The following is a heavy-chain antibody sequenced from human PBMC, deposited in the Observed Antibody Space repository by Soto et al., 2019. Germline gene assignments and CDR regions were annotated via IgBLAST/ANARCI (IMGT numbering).Heavy chain of an antibody. CDR3: ARLDCSGGSCYPYYFEH. CDR1: GFTFSASA. D-gene: IGHD2-15*01. J-gene: IGHJ4*02. V-gene: IGHV3-73*02. Sequence: EVQLVESGGGLVQPGGSLELSCAASGFTFSASAMHWVRQASGKGLERVGRIRSNGRTAYAASMQGRFTISRDDSKKTAYLQLNSLKTDDTAVYYCARLDCSGGSCYPYYFEHWGQGALVTVSA. CDR2: IRSNGRT.